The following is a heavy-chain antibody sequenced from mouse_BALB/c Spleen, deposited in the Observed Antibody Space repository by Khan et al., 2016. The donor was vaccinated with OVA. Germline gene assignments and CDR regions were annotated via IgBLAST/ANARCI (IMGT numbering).Heavy chain of an antibody. V-gene: IGHV2-6*02. D-gene: IGHD1-1*01. J-gene: IGHJ4*01. Sequence: QVQLKEAGPGLVAPSQSLSITCTVSGFSLTSYCVHWVRQPPGKGLEWQVVIWSDGFTTYNSALKSRLSISKDNSKSQNFLKMNSLQTYDTAMYYCARGIYDFGSRYMDYWGQGTSVTDSS. CDR3: ARGIYDFGSRYMDY. CDR2: IWSDGFT. CDR1: GFSLTSYC.